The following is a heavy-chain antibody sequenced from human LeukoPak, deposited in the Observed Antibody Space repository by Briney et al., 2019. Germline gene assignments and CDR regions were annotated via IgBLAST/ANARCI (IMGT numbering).Heavy chain of an antibody. V-gene: IGHV3-43*02. J-gene: IGHJ5*02. CDR2: ISGDGGST. CDR3: AKVGVYSYGYNNWFDP. D-gene: IGHD5-18*01. Sequence: GGSLRLSCAASGFTFADYVMHWIRQAPGKGLEWVSLISGDGGSTYYADSVKGRFTISRDNSKNSLYLQMNSLRTEDTALYYCAKVGVYSYGYNNWFDPWGQGTLVIVAS. CDR1: GFTFADYV.